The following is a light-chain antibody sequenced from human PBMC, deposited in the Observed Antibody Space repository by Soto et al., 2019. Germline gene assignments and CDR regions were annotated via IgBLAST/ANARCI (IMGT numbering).Light chain of an antibody. J-gene: IGLJ3*02. CDR1: SSDVGGYNY. V-gene: IGLV2-11*01. CDR3: SSYAGSNFWV. Sequence: QSALTQPRSVSGSPGQSVTISCTGTSSDVGGYNYVSWYQQHPGKAPKLMIYDVSKRPSGVPDRFSGSKSGNTASLTISGLQAEDEADYYCSSYAGSNFWVFGGGTKLTVL. CDR2: DVS.